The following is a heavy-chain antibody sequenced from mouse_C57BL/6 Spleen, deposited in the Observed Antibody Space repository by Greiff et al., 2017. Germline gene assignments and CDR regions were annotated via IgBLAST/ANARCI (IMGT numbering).Heavy chain of an antibody. D-gene: IGHD2-2*01. V-gene: IGHV1-55*01. J-gene: IGHJ2*01. Sequence: VQLQQPGAELVKPGASVKMSCKASGYTFTSYWLTWVKQRPGQGLEWIGDIYPGSGSTNYNEKFKSKATLTVETSSSTAYMQLSSLTSEDSAVYYCARWLEGYWGQGTTLTVSS. CDR1: GYTFTSYW. CDR3: ARWLEGY. CDR2: IYPGSGST.